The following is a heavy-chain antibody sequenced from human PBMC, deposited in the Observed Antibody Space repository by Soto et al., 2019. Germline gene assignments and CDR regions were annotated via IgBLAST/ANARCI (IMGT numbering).Heavy chain of an antibody. CDR1: GGSISSYY. CDR3: ARGGGRGSYGNFDY. CDR2: IYYSGST. V-gene: IGHV4-59*01. D-gene: IGHD5-18*01. J-gene: IGHJ4*02. Sequence: SETLSLTCTVSGGSISSYYWSWIRQPPGKGLEWIGYIYYSGSTNYNPSLKSRVTISVDTSKNQFSLKLSSVTAADTAVYYCARGGGRGSYGNFDYWGQGTLVTVS.